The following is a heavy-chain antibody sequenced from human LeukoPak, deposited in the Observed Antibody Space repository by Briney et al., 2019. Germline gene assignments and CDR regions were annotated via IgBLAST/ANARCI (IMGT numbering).Heavy chain of an antibody. D-gene: IGHD3-10*01. V-gene: IGHV3-20*04. CDR3: ARGGDLGFGEVTFDY. CDR2: INWNGGST. J-gene: IGHJ4*02. CDR1: GFTFDDYG. Sequence: PGGSLRLSCAASGFTFDDYGVSWVRQGPGKGLEWVSSINWNGGSTGYTDSVKGQFTISRDNAKNSLYLQMNSLRAEDTALYYCARGGDLGFGEVTFDYRGQGTLVTVSS.